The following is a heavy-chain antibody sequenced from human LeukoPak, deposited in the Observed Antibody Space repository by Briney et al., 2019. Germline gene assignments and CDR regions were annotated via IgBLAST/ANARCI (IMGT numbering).Heavy chain of an antibody. Sequence: SVKVSCKASGGTFGTDAISRVRQAPGQGLECLGRIIPILGIPKYEQKFQGRVTITADKSTSEAYMELSSLRPDDTAVYYCARVNDNWSYAMDVWGQGTTVTVSS. D-gene: IGHD3-9*01. J-gene: IGHJ6*02. CDR2: IIPILGIP. CDR3: ARVNDNWSYAMDV. CDR1: GGTFGTDA. V-gene: IGHV1-69*04.